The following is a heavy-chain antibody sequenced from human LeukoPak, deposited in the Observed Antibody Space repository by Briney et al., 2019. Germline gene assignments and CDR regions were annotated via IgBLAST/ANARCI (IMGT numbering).Heavy chain of an antibody. V-gene: IGHV3-30*04. CDR2: ISYDGSNK. J-gene: IGHJ4*02. Sequence: PGGSLRLSCAASGFTFSGYAMHWVRQAPGKGLEWVAVISYDGSNKYYADSVKGRFTISRDNSKNTLYLQMNSLRAEDTAVYYCARDSGGGNPLMYWGQGTLVTVSS. CDR3: ARDSGGGNPLMY. CDR1: GFTFSGYA. D-gene: IGHD4-23*01.